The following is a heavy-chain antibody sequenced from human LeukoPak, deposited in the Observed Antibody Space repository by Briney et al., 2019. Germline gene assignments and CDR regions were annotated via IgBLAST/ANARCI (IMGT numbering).Heavy chain of an antibody. CDR3: ANTLWFGELWDAFDI. CDR1: GLNFSTYN. V-gene: IGHV3-21*01. J-gene: IGHJ3*02. CDR2: ISSNYI. D-gene: IGHD3-10*01. Sequence: PGGSLRLSCVASGLNFSTYNMNWVRQAPGKGLGGVSSISSNYIFYAASVKGRFTISRDDAKNSLYLQMNSLRAEDTAVYYCANTLWFGELWDAFDIWGQGTMVTVSS.